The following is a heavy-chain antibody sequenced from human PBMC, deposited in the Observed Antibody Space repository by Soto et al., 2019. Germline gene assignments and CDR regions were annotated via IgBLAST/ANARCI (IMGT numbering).Heavy chain of an antibody. Sequence: TSETLSLTCAVYGGSFSGYYWSWIRQPPGKGLEWIGEINHSGSTNYNPSLKGRVTISVDTSKNQFSLKLSSVTAADTAVYYCARSVAGTIDYWGQGTLVTVSS. D-gene: IGHD6-19*01. J-gene: IGHJ4*02. CDR3: ARSVAGTIDY. CDR1: GGSFSGYY. CDR2: INHSGST. V-gene: IGHV4-34*01.